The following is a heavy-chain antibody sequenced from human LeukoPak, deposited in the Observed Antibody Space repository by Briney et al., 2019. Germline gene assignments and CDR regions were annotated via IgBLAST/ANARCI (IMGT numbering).Heavy chain of an antibody. D-gene: IGHD6-6*01. J-gene: IGHJ4*02. CDR3: ARGPNSNWSGLDF. V-gene: IGHV3-7*03. Sequence: GGSLRLSCAASGFTFSNYWMSWVRQAPGKRLEWVANIKQDGSEKYYVDSVKGRFTISRDNAQNSLYLHMNSPRAEDTAVYYCARGPNSNWSGLDFWGQGTLLTVSS. CDR1: GFTFSNYW. CDR2: IKQDGSEK.